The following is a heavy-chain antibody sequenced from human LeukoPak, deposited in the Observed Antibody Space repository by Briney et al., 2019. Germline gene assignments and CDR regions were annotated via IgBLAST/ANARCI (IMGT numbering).Heavy chain of an antibody. V-gene: IGHV4-4*07. CDR2: IYTSGST. D-gene: IGHD5-18*01. CDR3: ARDGGLDTFFNF. Sequence: SETLSLTCTVSGGSISSYYWSWIRQPPGKGLEWLGRIYTSGSTIYNHSLKSRLTMSADTSKNQFSLKLTSVTAADTAVYYCARDGGLDTFFNFWGQGNLITVSS. CDR1: GGSISSYY. J-gene: IGHJ4*02.